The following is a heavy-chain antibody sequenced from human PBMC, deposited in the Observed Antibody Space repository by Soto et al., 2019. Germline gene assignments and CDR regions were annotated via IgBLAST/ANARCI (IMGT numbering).Heavy chain of an antibody. D-gene: IGHD2-15*01. V-gene: IGHV3-23*01. CDR2: ISGSGGST. CDR3: AKDQVVVAATGNYYYYYGMDV. Sequence: GGSLRLSCAASGFTFSSYAMSWVRQAPGKGLEWVSAISGSGGSTYYADSVKGRFTISRDNSKNTLYLQMNSLRAEDTAVYYCAKDQVVVAATGNYYYYYGMDVWGQGTTVTVSS. CDR1: GFTFSSYA. J-gene: IGHJ6*02.